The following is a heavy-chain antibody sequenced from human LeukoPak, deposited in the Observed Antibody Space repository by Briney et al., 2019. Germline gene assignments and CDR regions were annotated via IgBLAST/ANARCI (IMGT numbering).Heavy chain of an antibody. CDR1: GFTFSNYA. CDR2: ISEFGNDP. Sequence: GGSLRLSCAASGFTFSNYAMNWVRQAPGKGLERVSSISEFGNDPSYADSVKGRFTISRDDSRNTLYLQMNSLRAEDTAVYYCAKQFVDVWGQGTLVTVSS. V-gene: IGHV3-23*01. CDR3: AKQFVDV. J-gene: IGHJ5*02. D-gene: IGHD3-10*01.